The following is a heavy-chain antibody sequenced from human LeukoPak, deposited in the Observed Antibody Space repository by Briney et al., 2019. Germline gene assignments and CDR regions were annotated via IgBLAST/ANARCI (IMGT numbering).Heavy chain of an antibody. J-gene: IGHJ4*02. CDR3: ARVDADTKGLDY. D-gene: IGHD3-22*01. Sequence: SQTLSLTCTVSGGSISSSDYYWSWIRQPPGKGLEWIGYIYYSGSTYYNPSLKSRVTISVDTSKNQFSLKLSSVTAADTAVYYCARVDADTKGLDYWGQGTLVTVSS. CDR2: IYYSGST. V-gene: IGHV4-30-4*01. CDR1: GGSISSSDYY.